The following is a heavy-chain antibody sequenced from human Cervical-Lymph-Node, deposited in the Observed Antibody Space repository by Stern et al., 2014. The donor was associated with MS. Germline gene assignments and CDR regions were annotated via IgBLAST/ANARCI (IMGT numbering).Heavy chain of an antibody. CDR3: ARGVTAVTNYVPNWCFDL. CDR2: VYYSGTT. Sequence: QLQLQESGPGLVKPSETLSLTCTVSGGSITNRDYWGWIRQSPGKGLEWIGSVYYSGTTYNRPSLKSRATISIDTSRNKFFLRLTSVTATDTAVYFCARGVTAVTNYVPNWCFDLWGRGTLVTVSS. V-gene: IGHV4-39*02. CDR1: GGSITNRDY. J-gene: IGHJ2*01. D-gene: IGHD4-11*01.